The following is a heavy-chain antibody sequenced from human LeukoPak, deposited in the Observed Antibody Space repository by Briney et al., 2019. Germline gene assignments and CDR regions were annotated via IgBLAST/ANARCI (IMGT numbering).Heavy chain of an antibody. Sequence: GGSLRLSCVASGFTFSSYWMHWVRQAPGKGLVWISAIKYDGSHTAYADSVKGRFTIPRDNAKNTLHLQMNSLRAEDTAVYYCARAAPVRGVTFFDYWGQGTLITVSS. V-gene: IGHV3-74*01. CDR1: GFTFSSYW. CDR2: IKYDGSHT. D-gene: IGHD3-10*01. CDR3: ARAAPVRGVTFFDY. J-gene: IGHJ4*02.